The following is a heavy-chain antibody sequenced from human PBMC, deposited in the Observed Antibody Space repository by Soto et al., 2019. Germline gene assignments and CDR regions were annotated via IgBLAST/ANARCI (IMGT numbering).Heavy chain of an antibody. CDR3: AKAGTDSGSYRNYFDY. CDR1: GFTFSSYA. D-gene: IGHD1-26*01. J-gene: IGHJ4*02. V-gene: IGHV3-23*01. CDR2: ISGSGGST. Sequence: GGSLRLSCAASGFTFSSYAMSWVRQAPGKGLEWVSAISGSGGSTYYADSVKGRFTISRDNSKNTLYLQMNSLRAEDTAVYYCAKAGTDSGSYRNYFDYWGQGTLVTVSS.